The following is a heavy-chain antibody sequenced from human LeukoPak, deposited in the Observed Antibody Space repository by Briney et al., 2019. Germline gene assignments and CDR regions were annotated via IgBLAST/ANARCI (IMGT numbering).Heavy chain of an antibody. CDR3: ASLFDWLPYLDY. J-gene: IGHJ4*02. Sequence: PSETLSLTCTVSGGSISSSSYYWGWIRQPPGKGLEWIGSIYYSGSTYCNPSLKSRVTISVDTSKNQFSLKLSSVTAADTAVYYCASLFDWLPYLDYWGQGTLVTVSS. D-gene: IGHD3-9*01. V-gene: IGHV4-39*01. CDR2: IYYSGST. CDR1: GGSISSSSYY.